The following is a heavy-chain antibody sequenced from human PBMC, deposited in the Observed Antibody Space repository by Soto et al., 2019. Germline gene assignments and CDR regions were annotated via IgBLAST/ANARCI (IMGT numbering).Heavy chain of an antibody. CDR1: GFTFSSYY. D-gene: IGHD3-22*01. J-gene: IGHJ4*02. CDR3: AKGDSSGYYETSDY. Sequence: AGGSLRLSCAASGFTFSSYYMTWVRQAPGKGLEWVSAISGSGGSTYYADSVKGRFTISRDNSKNTLYLQMNSLRAEDTAVYYCAKGDSSGYYETSDYWGQGTLVTVSS. V-gene: IGHV3-23*01. CDR2: ISGSGGST.